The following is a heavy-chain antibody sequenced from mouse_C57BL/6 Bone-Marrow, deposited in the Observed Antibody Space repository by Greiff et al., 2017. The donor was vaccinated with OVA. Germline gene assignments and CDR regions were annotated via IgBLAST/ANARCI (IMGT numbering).Heavy chain of an antibody. CDR1: GYTFTSYW. Sequence: QVHVKQPGAELVKPGASVKLSCKASGYTFTSYWMHWVKQRPGQGLEWIGMIHPNSGSTNYNEKFKSKATLTVDKSSSTAYMQLSSLTSEDSAVYYCAYSNYYFDYGGQGTTLTVSS. CDR3: AYSNYYFDY. J-gene: IGHJ2*01. D-gene: IGHD2-5*01. V-gene: IGHV1-64*01. CDR2: IHPNSGST.